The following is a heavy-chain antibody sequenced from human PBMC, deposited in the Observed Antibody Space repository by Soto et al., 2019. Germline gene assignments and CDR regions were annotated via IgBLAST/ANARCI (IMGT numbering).Heavy chain of an antibody. Sequence: PSETLSLTCAFSGGSIISSNWWIWVRQTPGKGLEWIGEIYHSGSTNYNPSLKSRVTISVDKSKNQFSLKLSSVTAADTAVYYCARRGSKYYYYYGMDVWGQGTTVTVSS. CDR3: ARRGSKYYYYYGMDV. J-gene: IGHJ6*02. D-gene: IGHD2-15*01. CDR1: GGSIISSNW. V-gene: IGHV4-4*02. CDR2: IYHSGST.